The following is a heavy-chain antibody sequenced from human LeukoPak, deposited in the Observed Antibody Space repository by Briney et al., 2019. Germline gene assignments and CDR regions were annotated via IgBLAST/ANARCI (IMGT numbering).Heavy chain of an antibody. Sequence: SDTLSLTCAVSGYSISTTNSWGWIRQPPGKGLEWLGYIYYSGGTYYNPSLKSRVIMSVDTSKNQFSLDLSFVTAADTALYYCARSPYRVDDAPVRDYGDYRDWYFDLWGRGTLVTVSA. J-gene: IGHJ2*01. CDR1: GYSISTTNS. CDR3: ARSPYRVDDAPVRDYGDYRDWYFDL. CDR2: IYYSGGT. V-gene: IGHV4-28*01. D-gene: IGHD4-17*01.